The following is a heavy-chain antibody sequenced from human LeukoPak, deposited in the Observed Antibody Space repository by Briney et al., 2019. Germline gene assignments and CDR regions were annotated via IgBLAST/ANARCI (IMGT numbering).Heavy chain of an antibody. CDR3: ARRYYYMDV. Sequence: PRASVKVSCKASGYTFTGYYMHWVRQAPGQGLEWMGWISAYNGNTNYAQKLQGRVTMTTDTSTSTAYMELRSLRSDDTAVYYCARRYYYMDVWGKGTTVTVSS. J-gene: IGHJ6*03. CDR2: ISAYNGNT. CDR1: GYTFTGYY. V-gene: IGHV1-18*04.